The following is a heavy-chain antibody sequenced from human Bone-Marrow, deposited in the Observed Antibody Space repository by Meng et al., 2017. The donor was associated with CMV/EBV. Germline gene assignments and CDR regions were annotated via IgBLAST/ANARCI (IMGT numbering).Heavy chain of an antibody. CDR1: GFTFISYG. CDR3: ARDPSGNSFDY. Sequence: GESLKISCAASGFTFISYGMHWVRQAPGKGLEWVAFIRYDGSYKYYADSVKGRFTISRDNAKNSLYLQMNSLRAEDTAVYYCARDPSGNSFDYWGQGTQVTVSS. V-gene: IGHV3-30*02. CDR2: IRYDGSYK. D-gene: IGHD2-15*01. J-gene: IGHJ4*02.